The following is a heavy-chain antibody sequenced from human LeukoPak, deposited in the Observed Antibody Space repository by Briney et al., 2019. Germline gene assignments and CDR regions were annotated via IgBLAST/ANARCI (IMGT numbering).Heavy chain of an antibody. CDR1: GFTFSSYT. Sequence: GGSLRLSCAASGFTFSSYTMSWVRQAPGKGLEWVSTITTSDGNTYYADSVKGRFTVSRDNSKNTLFLQMNSLRAEDTAVYYCAKAPTKGEVISFDYWGQGTLVTVSS. CDR2: ITTSDGNT. D-gene: IGHD3-22*01. CDR3: AKAPTKGEVISFDY. J-gene: IGHJ4*02. V-gene: IGHV3-23*01.